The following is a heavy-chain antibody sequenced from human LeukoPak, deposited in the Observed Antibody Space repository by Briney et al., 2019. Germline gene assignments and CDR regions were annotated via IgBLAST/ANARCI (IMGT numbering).Heavy chain of an antibody. D-gene: IGHD1-26*01. CDR2: INHSGST. Sequence: SETLSLTCAVYGGSFSGYYWSWIRQPPGKGLEWIGEINHSGSTNYNPSLKSRVTISVDTSKNQFSLKLSSVTAADTAVYYCARRSYYDLDYFDYWGQGTLVTVSS. CDR3: ARRSYYDLDYFDY. CDR1: GGSFSGYY. V-gene: IGHV4-34*01. J-gene: IGHJ4*02.